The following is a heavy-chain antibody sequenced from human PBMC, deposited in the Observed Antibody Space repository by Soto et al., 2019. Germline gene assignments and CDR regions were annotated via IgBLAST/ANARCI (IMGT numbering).Heavy chain of an antibody. CDR2: IYSGGST. J-gene: IGHJ4*02. CDR3: ARGSVPRCFDY. V-gene: IGHV3-66*01. D-gene: IGHD4-17*01. CDR1: GFTVSSNY. Sequence: GGSLRLSCAASGFTVSSNYMSWVRRAPGKGLEWVSIIYSGGSTYYADSVKGRFTISRDNSKNTLYLQMDSLRAEDTAVYYCARGSVPRCFDYWGQGTLVTVSS.